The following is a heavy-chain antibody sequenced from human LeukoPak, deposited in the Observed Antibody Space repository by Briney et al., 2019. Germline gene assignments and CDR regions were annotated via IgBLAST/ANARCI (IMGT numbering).Heavy chain of an antibody. CDR2: ISAYNGNT. CDR1: GYTFTNYG. J-gene: IGHJ4*02. V-gene: IGHV1-18*01. D-gene: IGHD5-24*01. Sequence: ASVKVSCKASGYTFTNYGISWVRQAPGQGLEWMGWISAYNGNTNYAQKLQGRVTMTTDTSTSTAYMELSRLRSDDTAVYYCATSQSGMATKVYWGQGTLVTVSS. CDR3: ATSQSGMATKVY.